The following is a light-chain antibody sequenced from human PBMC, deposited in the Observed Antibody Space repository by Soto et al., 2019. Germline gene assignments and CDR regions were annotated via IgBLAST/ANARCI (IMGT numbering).Light chain of an antibody. CDR2: QAS. CDR1: QSISSW. Sequence: DIQMTQSPSTLSASVGDRVTITCRASQSISSWLAWYQQKPGKAPKLLIFQASSLKSGVPSRFSGSGSATEYTLTISSLQPDDFATYYCEDYSSSSGLTFGGGTEVEIK. V-gene: IGKV1-5*03. J-gene: IGKJ4*01. CDR3: EDYSSSSGLT.